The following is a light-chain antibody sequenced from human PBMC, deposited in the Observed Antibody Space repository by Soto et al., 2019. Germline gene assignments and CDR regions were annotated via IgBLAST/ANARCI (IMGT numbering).Light chain of an antibody. Sequence: QSALTQPASVSGSPGQSIAISCTGTRSDVGAYNYVSWYQQHPGKAPKLMISEVTNQPSGVSDRFSGSKSGNTASLTISGLQAEDEADYYCSSFTGRFTFVFGTGTKLTVL. CDR1: RSDVGAYNY. V-gene: IGLV2-14*01. J-gene: IGLJ1*01. CDR3: SSFTGRFTFV. CDR2: EVT.